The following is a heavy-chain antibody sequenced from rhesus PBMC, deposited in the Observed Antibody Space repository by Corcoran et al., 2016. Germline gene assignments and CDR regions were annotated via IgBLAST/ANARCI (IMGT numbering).Heavy chain of an antibody. V-gene: IGHV4-76*01. D-gene: IGHD6-25*01. Sequence: QVQLQESGPGLVKPSETLSLTCAVSGGSISGGYDWSWIRQPPGKGLEWIGYIYGSSGRTNYNPSLKIRVTISKDTPKNQFSLKLSSVPAADTAIYYCATHSGSPYCGLDSWGQGVVVTVSS. CDR1: GGSISGGYD. CDR2: IYGSSGRT. J-gene: IGHJ6*01. CDR3: ATHSGSPYCGLDS.